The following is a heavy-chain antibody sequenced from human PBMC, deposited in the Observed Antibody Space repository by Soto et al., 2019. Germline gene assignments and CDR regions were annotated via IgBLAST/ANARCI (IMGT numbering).Heavy chain of an antibody. Sequence: SETLSLTCTVSGGSISSGDYYWSWIRQPPGKGLEWIGYIYYSGSTYYNPSLKSRVTISVDTSKNQFSLKLSSVTAADTAVYYCARETGTVRGGYYYYYGMDVWGQGTTVTVSS. CDR2: IYYSGST. V-gene: IGHV4-30-4*01. J-gene: IGHJ6*02. CDR3: ARETGTVRGGYYYYYGMDV. CDR1: GGSISSGDYY. D-gene: IGHD1-1*01.